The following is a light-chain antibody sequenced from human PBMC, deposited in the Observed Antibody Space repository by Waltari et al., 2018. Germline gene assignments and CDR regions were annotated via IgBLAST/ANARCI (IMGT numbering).Light chain of an antibody. CDR3: SSFAGTSTLV. V-gene: IGLV2-8*01. Sequence: QSALTQPPSASGSPGQSVTISCTGTSSDIVGYNYVSGYQQYPGKAPNPMIYEVTERPSGVPDRFSASKSGNTASLTVSGLQAEDEADYYCSSFAGTSTLVFGGGTKLTVL. J-gene: IGLJ2*01. CDR1: SSDIVGYNY. CDR2: EVT.